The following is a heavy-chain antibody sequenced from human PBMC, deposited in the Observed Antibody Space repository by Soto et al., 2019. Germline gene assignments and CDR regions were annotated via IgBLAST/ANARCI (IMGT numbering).Heavy chain of an antibody. J-gene: IGHJ6*02. Sequence: QVQLVQSGAEVKKPGASVMVSCKASGYTFTRYYMHWVRQASGQWLEWMGIINPSGGSTSYAQKFQGRVTMTRDKSTRTVFMELSRLRPEDTAVYYCARDRDYSNYGYYYFGMDVWGQGTTVTVSS. V-gene: IGHV1-46*01. CDR3: ARDRDYSNYGYYYFGMDV. CDR2: INPSGGST. D-gene: IGHD4-4*01. CDR1: GYTFTRYY.